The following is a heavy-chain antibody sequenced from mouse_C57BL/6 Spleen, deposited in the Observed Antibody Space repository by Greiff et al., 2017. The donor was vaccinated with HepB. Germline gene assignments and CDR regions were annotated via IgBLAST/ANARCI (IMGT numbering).Heavy chain of an antibody. CDR1: GYTFTDYY. CDR3: ARGKSYGPLYYYSMDY. J-gene: IGHJ4*01. Sequence: EVQLQQSGPVLVKPGASVKMSCKASGYTFTDYYMNWVKQSHGKSLEWIGVINPYNGGTSYNQKFKGKATLTVDKSSSKAYMELNSLTSEDSAVDYCARGKSYGPLYYYSMDYWGQGTSVTVSS. CDR2: INPYNGGT. V-gene: IGHV1-19*01. D-gene: IGHD1-1*02.